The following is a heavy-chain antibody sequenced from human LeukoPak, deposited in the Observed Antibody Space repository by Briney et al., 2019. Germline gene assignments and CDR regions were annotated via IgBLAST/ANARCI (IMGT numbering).Heavy chain of an antibody. Sequence: GGSLRLSCAASGFSFYDYWMSWVRQAPGKGLEWVAIKNKDGSEKYYVDSLKGRFTISRDNAKNSLYLQMNSLRAEDTAVYYCARRRGDVWGQGTTVTVSS. CDR2: KNKDGSEK. CDR1: GFSFYDYW. V-gene: IGHV3-7*04. CDR3: ARRRGDV. D-gene: IGHD3-10*01. J-gene: IGHJ6*02.